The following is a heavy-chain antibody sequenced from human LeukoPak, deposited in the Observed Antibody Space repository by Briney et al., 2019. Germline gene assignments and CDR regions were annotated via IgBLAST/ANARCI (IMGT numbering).Heavy chain of an antibody. CDR1: GGSISSYY. J-gene: IGHJ5*02. Sequence: SETLSLTCTVSGGSISSYYWSWIRQPPGKGLEWIGYIYYSGSTNYNPSLKSRVTISVDTSKNQFSLKLSSVTAADTAVYYCARHANDYGDYEHWFDPWGQGTLVTVSS. CDR2: IYYSGST. V-gene: IGHV4-59*08. D-gene: IGHD4-17*01. CDR3: ARHANDYGDYEHWFDP.